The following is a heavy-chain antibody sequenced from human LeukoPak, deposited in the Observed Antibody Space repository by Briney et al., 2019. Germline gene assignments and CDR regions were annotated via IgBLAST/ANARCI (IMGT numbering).Heavy chain of an antibody. Sequence: GRSLRLSCAASGFTFDDYAMHWVRQAPGKGLEWVSGISWNSGSIGYADSVKGRFTISRDNAKNSLYLQMNSLRAEDTALYYCAKDAHSSGYYEFDYWGPGTLVTVSS. V-gene: IGHV3-9*01. J-gene: IGHJ4*02. CDR1: GFTFDDYA. CDR2: ISWNSGSI. D-gene: IGHD3-22*01. CDR3: AKDAHSSGYYEFDY.